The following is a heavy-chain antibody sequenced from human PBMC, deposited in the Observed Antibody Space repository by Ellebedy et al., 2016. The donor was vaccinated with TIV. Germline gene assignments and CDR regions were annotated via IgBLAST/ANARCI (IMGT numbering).Heavy chain of an antibody. J-gene: IGHJ6*02. Sequence: MPSETLSLTCTVSGGSVSSSGFYWSWIRQPPGNGLEWIGYIYYSGSTKYNPSLKSRVTISVDTSKNQFSLKLSAVTAADTAVYYCARDQNCYGSDLYGMDVWGQGTTVTVSS. D-gene: IGHD3-10*01. V-gene: IGHV4-61*08. CDR3: ARDQNCYGSDLYGMDV. CDR1: GGSVSSSGFY. CDR2: IYYSGST.